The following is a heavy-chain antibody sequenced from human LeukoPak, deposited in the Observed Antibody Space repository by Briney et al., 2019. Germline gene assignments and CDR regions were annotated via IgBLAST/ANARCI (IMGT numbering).Heavy chain of an antibody. V-gene: IGHV4-30-2*01. CDR2: TYHSGST. CDR1: GGSISRTGYS. Sequence: PSETLSLTCTVSGGSISRTGYSWSWIRQPPGQGLEWLANTYHSGSTYYNPSLKSRLTISLDRSRNQFSLKLSSVTAADSAVYYCARGVDTASGDGFDIWGQGTMVTVSS. CDR3: ARGVDTASGDGFDI. J-gene: IGHJ3*02. D-gene: IGHD5-18*01.